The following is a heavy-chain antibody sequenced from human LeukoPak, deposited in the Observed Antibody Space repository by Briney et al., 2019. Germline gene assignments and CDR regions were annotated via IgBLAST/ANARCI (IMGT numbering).Heavy chain of an antibody. CDR3: ARDRVETATKDRNSENDYNWFDP. Sequence: SVKVSCTASGGTLSSYAISWVRQAPGQGLEWMGGIIPVFGTANHAQKFQGRVTITTDESTSTAYMELSSLRFEDTAVYYCARDRVETATKDRNSENDYNWFDPWGQGTLVTVSS. CDR1: GGTLSSYA. D-gene: IGHD5-24*01. CDR2: IIPVFGTA. V-gene: IGHV1-69*05. J-gene: IGHJ5*02.